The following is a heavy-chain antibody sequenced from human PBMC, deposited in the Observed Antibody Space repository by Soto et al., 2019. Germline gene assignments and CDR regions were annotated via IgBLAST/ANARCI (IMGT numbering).Heavy chain of an antibody. CDR3: ATRVHGDYPGKHYYGMDV. D-gene: IGHD2-21*01. CDR2: IYPGDSET. CDR1: GYSFTSYW. V-gene: IGHV5-51*01. Sequence: PGESLKISCKGSGYSFTSYWIGWVRQMPGKGLEWMGTIYPGDSETRYSPSFQGQVTISADKSISTAYLQWSSLKASDTAMYYCATRVHGDYPGKHYYGMDVWGQGTTVTVSS. J-gene: IGHJ6*02.